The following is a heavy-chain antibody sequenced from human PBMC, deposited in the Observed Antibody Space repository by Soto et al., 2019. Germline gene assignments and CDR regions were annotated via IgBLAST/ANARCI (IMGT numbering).Heavy chain of an antibody. V-gene: IGHV4-59*08. Sequence: SETLSLTCTVSGGSISSYYCSWIRQPPGKGLEWIGYIYYSGSTNYDPSLKSRVTISVDTSKNQFSLKLSSVTAADTAVYYCARYSSSWYYFDYWGQGTLVTVSS. CDR3: ARYSSSWYYFDY. D-gene: IGHD6-13*01. J-gene: IGHJ4*02. CDR2: IYYSGST. CDR1: GGSISSYY.